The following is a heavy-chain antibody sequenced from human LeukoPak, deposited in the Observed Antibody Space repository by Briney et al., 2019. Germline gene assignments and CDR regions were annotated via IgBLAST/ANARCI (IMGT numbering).Heavy chain of an antibody. Sequence: SETLSLTCTVSGDSISSSSYYWGWIRQPPGKGLEWIGSIYYSGSTYYNPSLKSRVTISVDTSKNQFSLKLSSVTAADTAVYYCARQVPVWEPDLPDYWGQGTLVTVSS. CDR1: GDSISSSSYY. J-gene: IGHJ4*02. CDR3: ARQVPVWEPDLPDY. V-gene: IGHV4-39*01. D-gene: IGHD1-14*01. CDR2: IYYSGST.